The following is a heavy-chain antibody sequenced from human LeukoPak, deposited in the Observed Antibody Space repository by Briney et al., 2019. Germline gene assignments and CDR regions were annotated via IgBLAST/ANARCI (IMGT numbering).Heavy chain of an antibody. CDR2: INHSGST. D-gene: IGHD5-18*01. J-gene: IGHJ5*02. V-gene: IGHV4-34*01. CDR3: ARCPRAWLRLRNWFDP. Sequence: NPSETLSLTCAVYGGSLSGYYWSWIRQPPGKGLEWIGEINHSGSTNYNPSLKSRVTISVDTSKNQFSLKLSSVTAADTAVYYCARCPRAWLRLRNWFDPWGQGTLVTVSS. CDR1: GGSLSGYY.